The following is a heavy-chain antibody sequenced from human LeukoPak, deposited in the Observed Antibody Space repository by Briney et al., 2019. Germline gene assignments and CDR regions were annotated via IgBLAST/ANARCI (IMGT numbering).Heavy chain of an antibody. D-gene: IGHD2-2*01. CDR2: VYYTGST. J-gene: IGHJ4*02. CDR1: GGSISSSSYY. CDR3: ARTQYCSSTSCYFGYFDY. Sequence: SETLSLTCTVSGGSISSSSYYWSWIRQPPGKGLEWIAYVYYTGSTNYNPSLKSRVTISLDTSKNQFSLKLSSVTAADTAGYYCARTQYCSSTSCYFGYFDYWGQGTLVTVSS. V-gene: IGHV4-61*01.